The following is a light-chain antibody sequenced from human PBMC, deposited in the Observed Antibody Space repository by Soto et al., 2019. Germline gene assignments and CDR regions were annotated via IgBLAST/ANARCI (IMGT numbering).Light chain of an antibody. V-gene: IGKV3-20*01. CDR2: GAS. CDR3: KKYGNFWK. Sequence: EVVMTQSPATLSVSPVERSTVSCRASQSVGSNVAWYQQKAGQAPRLLIYGASSRATGIPDRFSGSGSGTDFSLTIRRLEPDDFAVYYCKKYGNFWKFGQGTKVDIK. J-gene: IGKJ1*01. CDR1: QSVGSN.